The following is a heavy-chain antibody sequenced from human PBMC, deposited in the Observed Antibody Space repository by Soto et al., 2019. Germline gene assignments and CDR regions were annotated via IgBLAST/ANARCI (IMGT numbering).Heavy chain of an antibody. CDR2: IYYSGST. D-gene: IGHD3-10*01. CDR1: GGSISSYY. J-gene: IGHJ5*02. V-gene: IGHV4-59*08. Sequence: PSETLSLTCTVSGGSISSYYWSWIRQPPGKGLEWIGYIYYSGSTNYNPSLKSRVTISVDTSKNQFSLKLSSVTAADTAVYYCASYYGSGSYHGWFDPWGQGTLVTGSS. CDR3: ASYYGSGSYHGWFDP.